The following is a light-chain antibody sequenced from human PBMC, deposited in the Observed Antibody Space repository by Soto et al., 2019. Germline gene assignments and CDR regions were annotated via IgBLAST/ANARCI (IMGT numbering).Light chain of an antibody. V-gene: IGKV1-5*03. CDR3: QQYNSYSEA. J-gene: IGKJ1*01. CDR1: QTISSW. CDR2: KAS. Sequence: DIQMTQSPSTLSGSVGDRVTITCRASQTISSWLAWYQQKPGKAPKLLIYKASTLKSGVPSTFSGSGSGTEFTLTISSRQPDDFATYYCQQYNSYSEAFGQGTKVELK.